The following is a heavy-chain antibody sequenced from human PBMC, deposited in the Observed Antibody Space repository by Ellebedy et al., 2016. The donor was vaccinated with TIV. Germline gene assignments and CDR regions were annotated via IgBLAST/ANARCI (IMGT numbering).Heavy chain of an antibody. J-gene: IGHJ4*02. CDR3: ASHRGFYSGWSFDY. V-gene: IGHV4-39*07. CDR1: GDSISSTNYF. Sequence: MPSETLSLTCIVSGDSISSTNYFWGWIRQSPGKGLAWIGSLNDVVESYFEPSLKSRVTMSPDTSKNQFSLKVNSVTAADTAIYYCASHRGFYSGWSFDYWGQGTLTTVSS. CDR2: LNDVVES. D-gene: IGHD5-12*01.